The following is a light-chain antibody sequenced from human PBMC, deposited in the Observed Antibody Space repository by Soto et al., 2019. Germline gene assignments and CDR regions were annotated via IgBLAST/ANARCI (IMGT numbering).Light chain of an antibody. CDR3: IASAGRTNV. J-gene: IGLJ1*01. Sequence: QSVLTQPPSASGSPGQSVTISCTGTSSDVGGYKYVSWYQQHPGKAPKLIIYEVNKRPSGVPDRYSGSKSGNMASLTVSGLQADDEADYYCIASAGRTNVFGTGTKVTV. CDR1: SSDVGGYKY. V-gene: IGLV2-8*01. CDR2: EVN.